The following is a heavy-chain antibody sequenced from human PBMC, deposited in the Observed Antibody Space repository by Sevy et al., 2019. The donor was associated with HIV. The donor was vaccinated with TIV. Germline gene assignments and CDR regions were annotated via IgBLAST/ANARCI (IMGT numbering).Heavy chain of an antibody. CDR1: GFAFSDHY. CDR2: ITNRPNRYTT. D-gene: IGHD2-21*01. CDR3: VRGPNCGVGGCQQISPYCLDV. Sequence: GGSLRLSCAASGFAFSDHYVDWVRQAPGKGLEWVGRITNRPNRYTTEYAASVEGRFTISREDSRHSLYLQMNSLKTEDSAVYYCVRGPNCGVGGCQQISPYCLDVWGIGATVTVSS. J-gene: IGHJ6*03. V-gene: IGHV3-72*01.